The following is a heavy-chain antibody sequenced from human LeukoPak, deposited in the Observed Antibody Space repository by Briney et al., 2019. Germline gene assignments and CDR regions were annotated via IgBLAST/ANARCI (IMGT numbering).Heavy chain of an antibody. Sequence: ASVKVSCKASGYTFTSYGISWVRQAPGQGLEWMGWINPNSGGTNYAQKFQGRVTMTRDTSISTAYMELSRLRSDDTAVYYCARGLRYSGSWYWFDPWGQGTLVTVSS. CDR2: INPNSGGT. CDR1: GYTFTSYG. J-gene: IGHJ5*02. D-gene: IGHD6-13*01. V-gene: IGHV1-2*02. CDR3: ARGLRYSGSWYWFDP.